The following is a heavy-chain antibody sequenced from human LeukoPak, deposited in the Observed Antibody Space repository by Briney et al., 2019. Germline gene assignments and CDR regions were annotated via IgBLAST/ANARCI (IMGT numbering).Heavy chain of an antibody. CDR3: ARDSPTNYYDAG. J-gene: IGHJ4*02. V-gene: IGHV1-2*02. Sequence: GASVKVSCKASGYTFTGYFMHWVRQAPGQGLEWMGWINPNSGGTNFAQKFQGRVTMARDTSISTAYMELSSLRSEDTAVYYCARDSPTNYYDAGWGQGTLVTVSS. D-gene: IGHD3-22*01. CDR2: INPNSGGT. CDR1: GYTFTGYF.